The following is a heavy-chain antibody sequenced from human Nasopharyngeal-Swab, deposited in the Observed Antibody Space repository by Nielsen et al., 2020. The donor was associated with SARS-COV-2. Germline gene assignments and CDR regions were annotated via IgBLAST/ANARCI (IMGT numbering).Heavy chain of an antibody. V-gene: IGHV4-59*01. D-gene: IGHD3/OR15-3a*01. J-gene: IGHJ4*02. CDR1: GGSMNSYY. CDR2: VFNSGST. CDR3: ARVQVHDDFWTGYHFDY. Sequence: SETLSLTCTVSGGSMNSYYWYWIRQPPGKGLEWIGYVFNSGSTEYSPSLKRRATISVDTSNNKFSLKLSSVTAADTAVYFCARVQVHDDFWTGYHFDYWGQGTLVTVSS.